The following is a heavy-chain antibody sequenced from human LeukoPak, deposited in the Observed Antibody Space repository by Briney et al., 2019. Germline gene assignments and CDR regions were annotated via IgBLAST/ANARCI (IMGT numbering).Heavy chain of an antibody. J-gene: IGHJ3*02. V-gene: IGHV4-34*01. Sequence: SETLSLTCAVYGGSFSGYYWSWIRQPPGKGVEWIGEINHSGSTNYNPSLKSRVTISVDTSKNQFSLKLSSVTAADAAVYYCAKTSGYGLVDIWGQGTMVTVSS. D-gene: IGHD3-22*01. CDR3: AKTSGYGLVDI. CDR1: GGSFSGYY. CDR2: INHSGST.